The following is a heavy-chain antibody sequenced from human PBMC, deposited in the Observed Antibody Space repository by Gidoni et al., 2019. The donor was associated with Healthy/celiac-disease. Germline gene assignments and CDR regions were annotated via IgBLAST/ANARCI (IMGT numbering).Heavy chain of an antibody. V-gene: IGHV3-33*01. CDR1: GSTFRNYC. CDR3: AREGYYYGSGSYYNADY. D-gene: IGHD3-10*01. J-gene: IGHJ4*02. CDR2: IWYDGSNK. Sequence: QVQLVVSGGGVVQQRWSLRLSCAAAGSTFRNYCMHWVRQAPGKGLEWVAVIWYDGSNKYYADSVKGRFTISRDNSKNTLYLQMNSLRAEDTAVYYCAREGYYYGSGSYYNADYWGQGTLVTVSS.